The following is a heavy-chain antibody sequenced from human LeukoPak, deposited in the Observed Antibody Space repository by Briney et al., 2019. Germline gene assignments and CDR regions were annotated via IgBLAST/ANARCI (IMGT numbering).Heavy chain of an antibody. CDR1: GGSFSGYY. CDR3: AKSEPYSYGGGYFDY. J-gene: IGHJ4*02. V-gene: IGHV4-34*01. D-gene: IGHD5-18*01. Sequence: SETLSLTCAVYGGSFSGYYWSWIRQPPGKGLEWIGEINHSGSTNYNPSLKSRVTISVDTSKNQFSLKLSSVTAADTAVYYCAKSEPYSYGGGYFDYWGQGTLVTVSS. CDR2: INHSGST.